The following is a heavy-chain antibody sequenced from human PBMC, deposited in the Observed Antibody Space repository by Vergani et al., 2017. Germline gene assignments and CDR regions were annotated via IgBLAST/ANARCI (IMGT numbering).Heavy chain of an antibody. CDR3: AREVSPWGGYNKPPGY. Sequence: QVHLEQSGTEVKKPGSSVKVSCKVSGDIFNNYTVTWVRQAPGQGLEWMGGIIPIFGTANYAQKFQGRVTITADESTSTAYMELSSLRSEDTAVYYCAREVSPWGGYNKPPGYWGQGTLVTVSS. J-gene: IGHJ4*02. CDR2: IIPIFGTA. CDR1: GDIFNNYT. V-gene: IGHV1-69*12. D-gene: IGHD5-24*01.